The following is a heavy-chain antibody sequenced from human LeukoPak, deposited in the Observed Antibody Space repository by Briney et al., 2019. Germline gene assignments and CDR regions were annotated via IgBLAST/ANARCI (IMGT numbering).Heavy chain of an antibody. J-gene: IGHJ6*03. Sequence: ASEKVSCKASGYTFSGYYMHWVRQAPGQGLEWMGWINPNSGGTNYAQKFQGRVTMTRDTSIRTAYMELSRLRSDDTAVYYCAKNYYDYVWGGEPYYYYYMDVWGKGTTVTVSS. V-gene: IGHV1-2*02. CDR2: INPNSGGT. CDR3: AKNYYDYVWGGEPYYYYYMDV. D-gene: IGHD3-16*01. CDR1: GYTFSGYY.